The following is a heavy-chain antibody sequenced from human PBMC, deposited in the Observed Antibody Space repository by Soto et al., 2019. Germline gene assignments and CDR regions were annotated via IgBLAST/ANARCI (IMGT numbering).Heavy chain of an antibody. Sequence: PSETLSLTCTVSGGSISSSSYYWGWIRQPPGKGLEWIGSIYYSGSTYYNPSLKSQVTISVDTSKNQFSLKLSSVTAADTAVYYCARPSNLFWSGYYTDNWFDPWGQGTLVTVSS. CDR1: GGSISSSSYY. J-gene: IGHJ5*02. CDR2: IYYSGST. V-gene: IGHV4-39*01. CDR3: ARPSNLFWSGYYTDNWFDP. D-gene: IGHD3-3*01.